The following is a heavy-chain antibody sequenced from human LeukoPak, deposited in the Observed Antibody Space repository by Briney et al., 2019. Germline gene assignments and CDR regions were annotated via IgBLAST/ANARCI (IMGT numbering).Heavy chain of an antibody. D-gene: IGHD2-8*01. Sequence: RASVKVSCKASGGTFSSYAISWVRQAHGQGLEWMGGIIPIFGTANYAQKFQGRVTITTDESTSTAYMELSSLRSEDTAVYYWAICSFWFDPWGQGTLVTVSS. V-gene: IGHV1-69*05. CDR2: IIPIFGTA. J-gene: IGHJ5*02. CDR1: GGTFSSYA. CDR3: AICSFWFDP.